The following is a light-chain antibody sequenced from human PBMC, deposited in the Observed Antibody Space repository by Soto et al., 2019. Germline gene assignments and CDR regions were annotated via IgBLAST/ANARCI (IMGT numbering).Light chain of an antibody. J-gene: IGKJ2*01. CDR1: QSVSSSY. V-gene: IGKV3-20*01. Sequence: DIVLTQSPGTLSLSPGERATLSCRASQSVSSSYFAWYQQKPGQAPRLLIYVASSRATGIPDRFSGSGSGTDFTLTISSLEPEDFAVYYCQQYGSFYTFGQGTKLEIK. CDR2: VAS. CDR3: QQYGSFYT.